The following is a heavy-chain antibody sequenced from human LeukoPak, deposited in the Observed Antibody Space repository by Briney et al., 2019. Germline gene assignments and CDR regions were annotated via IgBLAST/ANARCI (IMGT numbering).Heavy chain of an antibody. D-gene: IGHD2-15*01. V-gene: IGHV4-34*01. J-gene: IGHJ6*03. Sequence: PSETLSLTCTVYGGSFSGYYWRWIRQPPGKGRECIGEFNHSGSTNYNPSLKSRVTISVDTSKNQFSLKLSSVTAADTAVYYCARDIVVVVAARNYYYMDVWGKGTTVTVSS. CDR1: GGSFSGYY. CDR2: FNHSGST. CDR3: ARDIVVVVAARNYYYMDV.